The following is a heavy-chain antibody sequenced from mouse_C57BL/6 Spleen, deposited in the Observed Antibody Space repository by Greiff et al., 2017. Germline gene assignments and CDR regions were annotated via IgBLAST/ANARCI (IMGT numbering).Heavy chain of an antibody. CDR3: ARVDGYFLYAMDY. V-gene: IGHV1-55*01. D-gene: IGHD2-3*01. J-gene: IGHJ4*01. CDR1: GYTFTSYW. CDR2: IYPGSGST. Sequence: VQLQQPGAELVKPGASVKMSCKASGYTFTSYWITWVKPRPGQGLAWIGDIYPGSGSTNYNEKFKSKATLTVDTSSSTAYMQLSSLTSEDSAVYYCARVDGYFLYAMDYWGQGTSVTVSS.